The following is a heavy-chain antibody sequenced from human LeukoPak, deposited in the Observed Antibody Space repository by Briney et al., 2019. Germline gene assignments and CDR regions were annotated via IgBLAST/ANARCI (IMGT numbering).Heavy chain of an antibody. CDR1: GFSFGRCG. D-gene: IGHD3-9*01. Sequence: GGSLRLSCAASGFSFGRCGMHWVRQAPGKGLEWVAMISYDATKKNYADSVKGRFTISRDNSKSTLYLQMDSLRVEDTAVYYCARDLTSYYSVDYWGQGTLVTVSS. J-gene: IGHJ4*02. V-gene: IGHV3-30*03. CDR3: ARDLTSYYSVDY. CDR2: ISYDATKK.